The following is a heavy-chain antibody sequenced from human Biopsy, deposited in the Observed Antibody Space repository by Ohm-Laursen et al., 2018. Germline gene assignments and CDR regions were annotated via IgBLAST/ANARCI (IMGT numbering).Heavy chain of an antibody. D-gene: IGHD3-10*01. J-gene: IGHJ4*02. V-gene: IGHV3-23*01. Sequence: SLRLSCSASGFTFSDYAMSWVRQAPGKGLEWVAGIYGGGFGTYYADSVKGRFSISRDNSKNTLYLHMNSLRAEDTAVYFCAKFEGDPTPSYYFDYWGQGTLVTVSS. CDR1: GFTFSDYA. CDR3: AKFEGDPTPSYYFDY. CDR2: IYGGGFGT.